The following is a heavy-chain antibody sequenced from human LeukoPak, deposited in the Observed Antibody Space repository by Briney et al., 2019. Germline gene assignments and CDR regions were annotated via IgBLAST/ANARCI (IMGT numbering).Heavy chain of an antibody. V-gene: IGHV1-3*01. CDR2: INAGNGNT. J-gene: IGHJ5*02. D-gene: IGHD6-19*01. Sequence: ASVKVSCKASGYTFTSYAMHWVRQAPGQRLEWMGWINAGNGNTKYSQKFQGRVTITADESTSTAYMELSSLRSEDTAVYYCARGGADSGWPFDPWGQGTLVTVSS. CDR3: ARGGADSGWPFDP. CDR1: GYTFTSYA.